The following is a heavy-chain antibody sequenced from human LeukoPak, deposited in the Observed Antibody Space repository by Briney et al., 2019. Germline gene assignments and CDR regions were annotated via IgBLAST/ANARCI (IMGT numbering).Heavy chain of an antibody. V-gene: IGHV3-30*18. CDR2: ISYDGSNK. D-gene: IGHD4-17*01. Sequence: QPGRSLRLSCAASGFTFSSYGIHWVRQAPGKGLEWVAVISYDGSNKYYADSVKGRFTISRDNSKNTLYLQMNSLRAEDTAVYYCAKVGGYGDYIIDYWGQGTLVTVSS. J-gene: IGHJ4*02. CDR1: GFTFSSYG. CDR3: AKVGGYGDYIIDY.